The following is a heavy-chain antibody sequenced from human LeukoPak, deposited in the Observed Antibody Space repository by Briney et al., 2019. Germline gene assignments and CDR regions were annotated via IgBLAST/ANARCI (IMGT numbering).Heavy chain of an antibody. CDR1: GFTFSSYA. V-gene: IGHV3-23*01. CDR3: AKDQAYGSGSYSDFDY. J-gene: IGHJ4*02. CDR2: ISGSGGST. D-gene: IGHD3-10*01. Sequence: GGSLRLSCAASGFTFSSYAMSWVRQAPGKGLEWVSAISGSGGSTYYADSVKGRFTTSRDNSKNTLYLQMNSLRAEDTAVYYCAKDQAYGSGSYSDFDYWGQGTLVTVSS.